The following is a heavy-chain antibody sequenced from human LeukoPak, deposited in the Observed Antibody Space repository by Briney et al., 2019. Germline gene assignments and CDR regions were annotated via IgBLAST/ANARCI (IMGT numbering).Heavy chain of an antibody. CDR1: GYSISSGYY. Sequence: PSETLSLTCAVSGYSISSGYYWGWIRQPPGKGLEWIGSIYHSGSTYYNPSLKSRVTIPVDTSKNQFSLKLSSVTAADTAVYYCARNAFDIWGQGTMVTVSS. CDR3: ARNAFDI. CDR2: IYHSGST. V-gene: IGHV4-38-2*01. J-gene: IGHJ3*02.